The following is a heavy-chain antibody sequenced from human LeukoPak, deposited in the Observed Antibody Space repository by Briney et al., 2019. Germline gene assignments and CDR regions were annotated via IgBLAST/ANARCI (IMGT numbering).Heavy chain of an antibody. Sequence: TGGSLRLSCAASGFTFSSYGMHWVRQAPGKGLEWVAVISYDGSNKYYADSVKGRFTISRDNSKNTLYLQMNSLRAEDTAVYYCARGGRDGYNLGDYFDYWGQGTLVTVSS. CDR3: ARGGRDGYNLGDYFDY. CDR1: GFTFSSYG. D-gene: IGHD5-24*01. J-gene: IGHJ4*02. V-gene: IGHV3-30*03. CDR2: ISYDGSNK.